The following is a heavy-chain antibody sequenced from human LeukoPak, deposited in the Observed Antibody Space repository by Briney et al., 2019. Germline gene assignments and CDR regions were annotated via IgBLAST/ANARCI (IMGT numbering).Heavy chain of an antibody. CDR1: GGSISSGSYY. D-gene: IGHD6-19*01. V-gene: IGHV4-61*02. J-gene: IGHJ5*02. CDR2: IYTSGST. Sequence: SRTLSLTCTVSGGSISSGSYYWSWIRQPAGKGLEWIGRIYTSGSTNYNPSLKSRVTISVDTSKNQFSLKLSSVTAADTAVYYCASSYSSGWYLSWGQGTLVTVSS. CDR3: ASSYSSGWYLS.